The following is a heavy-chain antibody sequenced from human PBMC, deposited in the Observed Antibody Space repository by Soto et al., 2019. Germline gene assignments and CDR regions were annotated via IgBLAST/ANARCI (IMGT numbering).Heavy chain of an antibody. J-gene: IGHJ5*02. Sequence: SETLSLTCTVSGGSISSGGYYWSWIRQHPGKGLEWIGYIYYSGSTYYNPSLKSRVTISVDTSKNQFSLKLSSVTAADTAVYYCARGNPDYGDYEVCWFDPWGQGTLVTVSS. CDR3: ARGNPDYGDYEVCWFDP. CDR2: IYYSGST. V-gene: IGHV4-31*03. D-gene: IGHD4-17*01. CDR1: GGSISSGGYY.